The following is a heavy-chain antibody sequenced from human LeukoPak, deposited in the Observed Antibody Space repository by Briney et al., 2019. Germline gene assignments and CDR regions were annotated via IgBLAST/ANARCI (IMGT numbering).Heavy chain of an antibody. CDR2: INHSGST. CDR1: GGSFSGYY. CDR3: ARGVYSNYVAAIYYYYYMDV. V-gene: IGHV4-34*01. Sequence: PSETLSLTCAVYGGSFSGYYWSWIRQPPGKGLEWIGEINHSGSTNYNPSLKSRVTISVDTSKNQFSLKLSSVTAADTAVYYCARGVYSNYVAAIYYYYYMDVWGKGTTVTVSS. D-gene: IGHD4-11*01. J-gene: IGHJ6*03.